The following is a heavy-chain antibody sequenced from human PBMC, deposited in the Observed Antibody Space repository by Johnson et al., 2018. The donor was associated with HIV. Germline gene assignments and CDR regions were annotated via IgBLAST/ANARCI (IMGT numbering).Heavy chain of an antibody. CDR2: ISSNGIGT. Sequence: VQLVESGGGLVQPGGSLRLSCEASGFTFSRYAMHWVRQAPGEGLEYVSAISSNGIGTYYANSVDGRFTISRDNDKNTLYLEMGSLRVEDMAVYYCARSRGPMRKDAFDIWGQGTKVTVSS. V-gene: IGHV3-64*01. CDR3: ARSRGPMRKDAFDI. J-gene: IGHJ3*02. CDR1: GFTFSRYA. D-gene: IGHD3-10*01.